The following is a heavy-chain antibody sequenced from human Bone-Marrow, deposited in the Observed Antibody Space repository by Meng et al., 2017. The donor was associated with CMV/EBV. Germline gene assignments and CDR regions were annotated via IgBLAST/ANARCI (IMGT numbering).Heavy chain of an antibody. CDR3: ARDKRIAARPSLDY. CDR1: GYTFTSYG. D-gene: IGHD6-6*01. CDR2: ISAYNGNT. V-gene: IGHV1-18*01. Sequence: ASVKVSCKASGYTFTSYGISWVRQAPGQGLEWMGWISAYNGNTNYAQKLQGRVTMTTDTSTSTAYMELRSLRSDDTAVYYRARDKRIAARPSLDYWGQGTLVTVSS. J-gene: IGHJ4*02.